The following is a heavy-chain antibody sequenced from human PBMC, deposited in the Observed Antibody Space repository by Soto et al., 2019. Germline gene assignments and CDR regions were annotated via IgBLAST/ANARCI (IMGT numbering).Heavy chain of an antibody. J-gene: IGHJ6*02. D-gene: IGHD4-17*01. CDR2: IYYSGST. Sequence: PSETLSLTCTVSGGSISSSSYYWGWIRQPPGKGLEWIGSIYYSGSTHYNPSLKSRVTISVDKSKNQFSLKLSSVTAADTAVYYCARERADYGDKNGRMDVWGQGTTVTVSS. CDR3: ARERADYGDKNGRMDV. V-gene: IGHV4-39*07. CDR1: GGSISSSSYY.